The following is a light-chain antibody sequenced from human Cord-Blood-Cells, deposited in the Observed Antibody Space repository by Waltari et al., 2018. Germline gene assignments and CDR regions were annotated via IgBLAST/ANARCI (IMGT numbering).Light chain of an antibody. CDR3: QQYGSSLWT. Sequence: EIVLTKSPGTLSLSPGESATLSCRASQSVSSSYLAWYQQKPGQAPRLLIYGASSRATGIPDRFSGSGSGTDFTLTISRLEPEDFAVYYCQQYGSSLWTFGQGTKVEIK. CDR2: GAS. CDR1: QSVSSSY. V-gene: IGKV3-20*01. J-gene: IGKJ1*01.